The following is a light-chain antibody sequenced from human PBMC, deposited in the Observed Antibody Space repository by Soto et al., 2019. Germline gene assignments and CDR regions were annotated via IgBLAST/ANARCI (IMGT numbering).Light chain of an antibody. CDR3: QQYGSSRWT. CDR1: QSVSSSY. Sequence: EIVLMQSPGTLSLSPGERATLSCRASQSVSSSYLAWYQQNRGQAPRLLIYGASSRATGIPDRFSGSGSGTDFTLTISRLEPEDFAVYYCQQYGSSRWTFGQGTKVDIK. J-gene: IGKJ1*01. CDR2: GAS. V-gene: IGKV3-20*01.